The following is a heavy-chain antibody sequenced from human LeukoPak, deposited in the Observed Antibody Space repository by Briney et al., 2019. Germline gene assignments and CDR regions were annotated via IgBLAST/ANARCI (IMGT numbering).Heavy chain of an antibody. Sequence: PSETLSLTCTVSGGSISSGGYYWSWIRQPPGKGLEWIGYIYYSGSTYYNPSLKSRVTISVDTSKNQFSLKLSSVTAADTAVYFCARPSDSSSSLDYWGQGTLVTVSS. D-gene: IGHD6-6*01. V-gene: IGHV4-31*03. CDR2: IYYSGST. J-gene: IGHJ4*02. CDR3: ARPSDSSSSLDY. CDR1: GGSISSGGYY.